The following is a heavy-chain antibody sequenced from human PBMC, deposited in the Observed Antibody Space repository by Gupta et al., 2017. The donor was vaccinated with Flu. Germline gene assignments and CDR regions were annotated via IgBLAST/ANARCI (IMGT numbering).Heavy chain of an antibody. CDR1: GFNFSSYA. V-gene: IGHV3-23*01. D-gene: IGHD6-13*01. CDR3: AKLSSSWYTDY. CDR2: ISGSGGST. J-gene: IGHJ4*02. Sequence: EVQLLESGGGLVQPGGSLRLYWAASGFNFSSYAIGWVRQAPGNGLEWVSVISGSGGSTYYADSVKGRFTISRDNSKNTLYLQMNSLRAEDTAVYYCAKLSSSWYTDYWGQGTLVTVSS.